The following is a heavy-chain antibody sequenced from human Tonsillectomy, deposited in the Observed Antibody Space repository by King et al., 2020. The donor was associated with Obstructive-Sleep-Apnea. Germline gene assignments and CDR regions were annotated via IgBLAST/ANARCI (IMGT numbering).Heavy chain of an antibody. J-gene: IGHJ4*02. Sequence: VQLVESGRGLVQPGRSLRLSCAASGFTFDDYAMHWVRQAPGKGLEWVSGISWNSGSIGYADSVKGRFTISRDNAKNSLYLQMNSLRAEDTALYYCAKDITLAGSHAFDYWVQGTLVTVSS. CDR1: GFTFDDYA. CDR2: ISWNSGSI. CDR3: AKDITLAGSHAFDY. D-gene: IGHD6-19*01. V-gene: IGHV3-9*01.